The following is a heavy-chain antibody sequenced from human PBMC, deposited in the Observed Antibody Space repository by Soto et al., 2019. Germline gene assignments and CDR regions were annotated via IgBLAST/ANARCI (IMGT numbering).Heavy chain of an antibody. V-gene: IGHV1-69*06. CDR2: ISPVIGTT. CDR1: GYIFDNYA. D-gene: IGHD5-12*01. Sequence: SVKVSCKASGYIFDNYAISCVRQAPGQGLEWLGGISPVIGTTHYAQRFQGRLTITADRSTMTTYMELSGLKSEDTAIYFCARDYSGYDPALNRFDPWGQGTLVTVS. CDR3: ARDYSGYDPALNRFDP. J-gene: IGHJ5*02.